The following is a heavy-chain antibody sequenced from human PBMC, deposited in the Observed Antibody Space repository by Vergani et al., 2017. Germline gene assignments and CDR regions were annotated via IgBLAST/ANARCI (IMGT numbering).Heavy chain of an antibody. V-gene: IGHV4-34*01. CDR1: GGSFSGYY. CDR3: ARGITLHY. CDR2: INHSGST. J-gene: IGHJ4*02. D-gene: IGHD1-14*01. Sequence: QVQLQQWGAGLLKPSETLSLTCAVYGGSFSGYYWSWIRQPPGKGLEWIGEINHSGSTNYNPSLKSLVTISVDTSKNQFSLKLSSVTAADTAVYYCARGITLHYWGQGTLVTVSS.